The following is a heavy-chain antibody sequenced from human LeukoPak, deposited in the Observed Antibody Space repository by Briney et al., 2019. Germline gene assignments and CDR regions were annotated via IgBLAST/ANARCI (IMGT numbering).Heavy chain of an antibody. V-gene: IGHV4-31*03. CDR1: GGSISSGGYY. Sequence: SETLSLTCTVSGGSISSGGYYWSWIRQHPGEGLEWIGYIYYSGSTYYNPSLKSRVTISVDTSKDQFSLKLSSVTAADTAVYYCARELVGATPIFDYWGQGTLVTVSS. J-gene: IGHJ4*02. CDR3: ARELVGATPIFDY. D-gene: IGHD1-26*01. CDR2: IYYSGST.